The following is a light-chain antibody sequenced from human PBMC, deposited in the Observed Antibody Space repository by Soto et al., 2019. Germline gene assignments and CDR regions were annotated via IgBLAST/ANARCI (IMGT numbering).Light chain of an antibody. CDR3: QQYGSSRWT. V-gene: IGKV3-20*01. CDR1: ETVSDSQ. Sequence: EIVLTQSPDTRSLSPGERATLSCRTSETVSDSQLAWYQQKPGQAPRLLIYSVSTRATGIADRFSGSGSGTDFTLTISRLEPADFALYYCQQYGSSRWTFGQGTKVDIK. CDR2: SVS. J-gene: IGKJ1*01.